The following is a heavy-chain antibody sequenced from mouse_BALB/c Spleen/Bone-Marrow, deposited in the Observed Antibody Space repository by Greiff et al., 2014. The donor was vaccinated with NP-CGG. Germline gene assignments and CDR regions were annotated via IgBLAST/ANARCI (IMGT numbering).Heavy chain of an antibody. V-gene: IGHV2-5-1*01. CDR3: AKTDD. CDR1: GFSLTSYG. Sequence: VMLVESGPSLVQPSQSLSITCTVSGFSLTSYGVHWVRQSPGKGLEWLGVIWIGGSLDFYGAYMSRLIIPKNNSKSEVVIKMNSRQADDAVIYYCAKTDDWGQGTTLTVSS. CDR2: IWIGGSL. J-gene: IGHJ2*01.